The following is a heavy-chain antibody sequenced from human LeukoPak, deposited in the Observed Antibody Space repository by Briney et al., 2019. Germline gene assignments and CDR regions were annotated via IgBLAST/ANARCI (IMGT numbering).Heavy chain of an antibody. V-gene: IGHV3-23*01. CDR3: AKKVVVGATSPYSDFQD. CDR2: ISGSGVTT. D-gene: IGHD1-26*01. Sequence: GGSLRLSCVASGFTFSSYAMSWVRQAPGKGLEWVSAISGSGVTTHYAGSVKGRFSISRDNSKNTLYPQMNSLRAEDTALYYCAKKVVVGATSPYSDFQDWGQGTLVTVSS. CDR1: GFTFSSYA. J-gene: IGHJ1*01.